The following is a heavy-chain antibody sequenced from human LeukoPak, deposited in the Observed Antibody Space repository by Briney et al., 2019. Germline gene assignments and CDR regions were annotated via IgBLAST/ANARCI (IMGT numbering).Heavy chain of an antibody. CDR3: AKENSYGSGANAY. CDR2: ISYDGSNK. Sequence: PGKSLRLSCAASGFTFSSYGMHWVRQAPGKGLEWVAVISYDGSNKYYADSVKGRFTISRDNSKNTLYLQMNSLRAEDRVVYYWAKENSYGSGANAYGGQGTLATVPS. J-gene: IGHJ4*02. V-gene: IGHV3-30*18. D-gene: IGHD3-10*01. CDR1: GFTFSSYG.